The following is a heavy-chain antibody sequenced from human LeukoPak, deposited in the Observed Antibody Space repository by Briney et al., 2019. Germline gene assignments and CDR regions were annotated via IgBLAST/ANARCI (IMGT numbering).Heavy chain of an antibody. Sequence: GGSLRLSCAASGFTVSSNYMSWVRQAPGKGLECVSVIYSGGSTYYADSVKGRFTISRDNSKNTLYLQMNSLRAEDTAVYYCARVVGYSSSFDYWGQGTLVTVSS. D-gene: IGHD6-13*01. CDR2: IYSGGST. CDR3: ARVVGYSSSFDY. V-gene: IGHV3-66*01. J-gene: IGHJ4*02. CDR1: GFTVSSNY.